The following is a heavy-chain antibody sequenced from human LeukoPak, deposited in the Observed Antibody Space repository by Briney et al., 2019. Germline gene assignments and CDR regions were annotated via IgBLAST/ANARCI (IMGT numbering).Heavy chain of an antibody. D-gene: IGHD3-10*01. V-gene: IGHV4-34*01. Sequence: KPSETLSLTCAVYGGSFSGYYWSWIRQPPGKGLEWIGEINHSGSTNYNPSLKSRVTISVDTSKNQFSLKLSSVTAADTAVYYCARVLMVRGVIRSYYYYYYMDVWGEGTTVTVSS. CDR3: ARVLMVRGVIRSYYYYYYMDV. J-gene: IGHJ6*03. CDR2: INHSGST. CDR1: GGSFSGYY.